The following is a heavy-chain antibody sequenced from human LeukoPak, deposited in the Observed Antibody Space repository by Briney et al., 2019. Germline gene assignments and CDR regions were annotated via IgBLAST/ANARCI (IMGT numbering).Heavy chain of an antibody. CDR3: TAGTGRSDFDY. CDR2: IKRKGDDGTI. V-gene: IGHV3-15*01. CDR1: GFTFSNAW. J-gene: IGHJ4*02. Sequence: KPGGSLRLSCAASGFTFSNAWMSGVRQAPGRGLEWVGRIKRKGDDGTIDYAAPVKGRLSISRDDSKNTLYLQMNSLKSEDTAVYYCTAGTGRSDFDYWGQGTLVTVSS. D-gene: IGHD3/OR15-3a*01.